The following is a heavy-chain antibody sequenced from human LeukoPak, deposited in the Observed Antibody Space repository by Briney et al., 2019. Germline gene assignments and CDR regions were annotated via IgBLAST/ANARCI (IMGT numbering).Heavy chain of an antibody. D-gene: IGHD5-18*01. CDR1: GGSISTFY. J-gene: IGHJ4*02. V-gene: IGHV4-59*01. Sequence: SETLSLTCTVSGGSISTFYWSWIRQPPGKGLEWIGYIYYTGTTNYNPSLKSRVTISVDTSKNQFSLKLNSVTAADTAVYYCARGPWIQLWPYFDYWGQGTLVTVSS. CDR2: IYYTGTT. CDR3: ARGPWIQLWPYFDY.